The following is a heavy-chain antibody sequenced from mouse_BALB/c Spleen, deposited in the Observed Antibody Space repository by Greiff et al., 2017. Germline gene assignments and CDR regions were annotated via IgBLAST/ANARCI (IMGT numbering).Heavy chain of an antibody. CDR1: GFTFSDYY. CDR3: ARADGYFFYAMDY. CDR2: ISDGGSYT. J-gene: IGHJ4*01. V-gene: IGHV5-4*02. D-gene: IGHD2-3*01. Sequence: EVKVVESGGGLVKPGGSLKLSCAASGFTFSDYYMYWVRQTPEKRLEWVATISDGGSYTYYPDSVKGRFTISRDNAKNNLYLQMSSLKSEDTAMYYCARADGYFFYAMDYWGQGTSVTVSS.